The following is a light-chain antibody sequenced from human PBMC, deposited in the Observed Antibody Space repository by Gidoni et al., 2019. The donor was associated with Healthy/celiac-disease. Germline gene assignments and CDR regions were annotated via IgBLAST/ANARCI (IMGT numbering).Light chain of an antibody. CDR2: GVS. Sequence: EIVLTQSPGTLSLSPGERATPSCRASQSVSSSYLAWYQQKPGQAPRLLIYGVSSRATGIPDRFSGSGSGTDFTLTISRLEPEDFAVYYCQQYGSSPYTFGQGTKLEIK. CDR1: QSVSSSY. J-gene: IGKJ2*01. CDR3: QQYGSSPYT. V-gene: IGKV3-20*01.